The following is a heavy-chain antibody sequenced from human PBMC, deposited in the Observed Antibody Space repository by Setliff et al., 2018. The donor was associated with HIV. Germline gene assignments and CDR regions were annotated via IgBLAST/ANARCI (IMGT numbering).Heavy chain of an antibody. J-gene: IGHJ6*03. CDR2: INHSGRT. CDR1: GGSFSVYY. CDR3: ARGARLLTGYADRWDYYYMRI. D-gene: IGHD2-8*01. Sequence: SETLSLTCAVSGGSFSVYYWRWIRQPPGKGLEWIGEINHSGRTNCNPSLKSRITISVDTSKDQFSLKLSSVTAADTAVYYCARGARLLTGYADRWDYYYMRIWGKGTTVTV. V-gene: IGHV4-34*01.